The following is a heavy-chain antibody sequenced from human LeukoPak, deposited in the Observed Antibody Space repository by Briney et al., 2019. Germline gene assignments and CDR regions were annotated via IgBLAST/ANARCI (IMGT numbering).Heavy chain of an antibody. CDR3: ARDLGENYYDSSGYYELDY. CDR1: GFAFSSYA. J-gene: IGHJ4*02. D-gene: IGHD3-22*01. Sequence: GGSLRLSCAASGFAFSSYAMHWVRQAPGKGLEWVAVISYDGSNKYYADSVKGRFTISRDNSKNTLNLQMNSLRAEDTAVYYCARDLGENYYDSSGYYELDYWGQGTLVTVSS. CDR2: ISYDGSNK. V-gene: IGHV3-30-3*01.